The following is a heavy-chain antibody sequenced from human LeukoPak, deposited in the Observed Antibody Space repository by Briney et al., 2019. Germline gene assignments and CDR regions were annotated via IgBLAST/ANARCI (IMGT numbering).Heavy chain of an antibody. Sequence: PGGSLRLSCAASGFTFSAHAMSWVRQPPGEGLEWVSAISGSNGRTHYADSLRGRFSISRDNSKNTLYLQMNSLRADDTAVYYCAKDVLHDGSVYYANYLDSWGHGTLVTVSS. CDR1: GFTFSAHA. V-gene: IGHV3-23*01. CDR2: ISGSNGRT. CDR3: AKDVLHDGSVYYANYLDS. J-gene: IGHJ5*01. D-gene: IGHD3-22*01.